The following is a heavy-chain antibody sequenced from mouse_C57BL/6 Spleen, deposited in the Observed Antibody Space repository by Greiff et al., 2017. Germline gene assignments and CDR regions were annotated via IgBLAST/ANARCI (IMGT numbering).Heavy chain of an antibody. V-gene: IGHV1-63*01. CDR2: IYPGGGYT. CDR1: GYTFTNYW. J-gene: IGHJ1*03. CDR3: ARFGYYYGSSLWYCDV. D-gene: IGHD1-1*01. Sequence: QVQLKESGAELVRPGTSVKMSCKASGYTFTNYWIGWAKQRPGHGLEWIGDIYPGGGYTNYNEKFKGKATLTADKSSSTAYMQFSSLTSEDSAIYYCARFGYYYGSSLWYCDVWGTGTTVTVSS.